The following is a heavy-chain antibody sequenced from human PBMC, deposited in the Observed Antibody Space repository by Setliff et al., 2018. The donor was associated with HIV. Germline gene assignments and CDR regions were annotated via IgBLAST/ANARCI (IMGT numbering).Heavy chain of an antibody. CDR1: GYTFINYY. CDR3: ARRGYSYDTSGYYYYFDY. CDR2: IDPSGEST. V-gene: IGHV1-46*01. D-gene: IGHD3-22*01. J-gene: IGHJ4*02. Sequence: ASVKVSCKASGYTFINYYIHWVRQAPGQGLEWMAIIDPSGESTSYAQKFQGRVTMTMDTSTNTVYMELSSLRSEDTAVYYCARRGYSYDTSGYYYYFDYWGQGTLVTVSS.